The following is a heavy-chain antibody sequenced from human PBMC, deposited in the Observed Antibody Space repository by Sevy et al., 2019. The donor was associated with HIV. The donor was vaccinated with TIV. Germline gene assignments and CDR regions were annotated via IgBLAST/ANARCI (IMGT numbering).Heavy chain of an antibody. J-gene: IGHJ3*02. D-gene: IGHD6-19*01. Sequence: GGSLRLSCAASGITFSSHAMHWVRQAPGKGLEWVTIISYDGSNKYYADSVKGRFTISRDNSKNTLYLQMNSLRAEDTAVYYCAKDIRYSSGHTDAFDIWGQGTMVTVSS. CDR1: GITFSSHA. CDR3: AKDIRYSSGHTDAFDI. CDR2: ISYDGSNK. V-gene: IGHV3-30-3*01.